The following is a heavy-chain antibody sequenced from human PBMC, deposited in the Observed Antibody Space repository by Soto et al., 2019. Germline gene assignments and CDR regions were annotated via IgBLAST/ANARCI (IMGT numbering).Heavy chain of an antibody. Sequence: GGSLRLSCAASGFTFSSYGMHWVRQAPGKGLEWVAVISYDGSNKYYADSVKGRFTISRDNSKNTLYLQMNSLRAEDTAVYYCARDLVKFTASYYYYGMDVWGQGTTVTVSS. J-gene: IGHJ6*02. V-gene: IGHV3-30*03. CDR3: ARDLVKFTASYYYYGMDV. CDR1: GFTFSSYG. CDR2: ISYDGSNK. D-gene: IGHD3-16*02.